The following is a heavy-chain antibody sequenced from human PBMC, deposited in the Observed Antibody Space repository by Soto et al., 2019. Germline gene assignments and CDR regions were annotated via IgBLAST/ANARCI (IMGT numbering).Heavy chain of an antibody. CDR3: ARSQWDYDVLTGRLWGAFDI. D-gene: IGHD3-9*01. Sequence: QLQLQESGSGLVKPSQTLSLTCAVSGGSISSGGYSWSWIRLPPGKGLEWIGNIYHGGGTYYNPSLRSRFTISIDKSKNQFSLRLTSVTAADTAVYYCARSQWDYDVLTGRLWGAFDIWGPGTMVTVSS. CDR2: IYHGGGT. J-gene: IGHJ3*02. V-gene: IGHV4-30-2*01. CDR1: GGSISSGGYS.